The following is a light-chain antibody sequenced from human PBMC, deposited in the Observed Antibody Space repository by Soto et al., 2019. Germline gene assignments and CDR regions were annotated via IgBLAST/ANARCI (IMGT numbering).Light chain of an antibody. CDR1: QSVSSY. V-gene: IGKV3-11*01. CDR2: DAS. J-gene: IGKJ5*01. CDR3: QQRSNPQVT. Sequence: EIVLTQSPGTLSLSPGERATLSCGASQSVSSYLAWYQQKPGQAPRLLIYDASNRATGIPARFSGSVSGTDGTITISSLEQEDGAVYDCQQRSNPQVTFGQGTRLEIK.